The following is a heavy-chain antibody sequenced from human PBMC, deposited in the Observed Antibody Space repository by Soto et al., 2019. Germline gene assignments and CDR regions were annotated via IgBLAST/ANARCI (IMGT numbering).Heavy chain of an antibody. J-gene: IGHJ5*02. V-gene: IGHV4-39*01. CDR1: GGSISSSSYY. D-gene: IGHD3-3*01. CDR3: ASGITIFGVEGSPGVFDP. CDR2: IYYSGST. Sequence: SETLSLTCTVSGGSISSSSYYWGWIRQPPGKGLEWIGSIYYSGSTYYNPSLKSRVTISVDTSKNQFSLKLSSVTAADTAVYYCASGITIFGVEGSPGVFDPWGQGTLVTVSS.